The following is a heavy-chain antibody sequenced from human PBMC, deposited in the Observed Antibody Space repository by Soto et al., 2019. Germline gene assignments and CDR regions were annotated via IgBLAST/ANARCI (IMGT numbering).Heavy chain of an antibody. Sequence: QVQLVQSGAEVKKPGSSVKVSCKASGGTFSSYAISWVRQAPGQGLEWMGGIIPIFGTANYAQKFQGRVTITADKSTSTAYMELSSLRSEDTAVYYCARARSLEMATRDNWFDPWGQGTLVTVSS. J-gene: IGHJ5*02. CDR1: GGTFSSYA. CDR2: IIPIFGTA. V-gene: IGHV1-69*06. CDR3: ARARSLEMATRDNWFDP. D-gene: IGHD5-12*01.